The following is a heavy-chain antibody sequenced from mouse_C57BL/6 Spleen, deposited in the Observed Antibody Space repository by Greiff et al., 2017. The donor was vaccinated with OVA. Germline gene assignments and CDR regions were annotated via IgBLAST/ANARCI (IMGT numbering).Heavy chain of an antibody. D-gene: IGHD1-1*01. CDR3: ARGYYDSSSWDCEV. J-gene: IGHJ1*03. CDR2: ISSGSSTI. CDR1: GFTFSDYG. V-gene: IGHV5-17*01. Sequence: EVKLVESGGGLVKPGGSLKLSCAASGFTFSDYGMHWVRQAPEKGLEWVAYISSGSSTIYYADTVKGRFTISRDNAKNTLFLQMTSLRSEDTAMYYCARGYYDSSSWDCEVWGTGTTVTVAS.